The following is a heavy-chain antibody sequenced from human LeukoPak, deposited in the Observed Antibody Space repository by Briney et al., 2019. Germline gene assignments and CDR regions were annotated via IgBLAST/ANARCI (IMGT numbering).Heavy chain of an antibody. Sequence: GGSLRLSCAASGFTFSSYGMHWVRQAPGKGLEWVADISYDGNNKYYADSVKGRFTISRDNSKNTLYVQMNSLREEDTAVYYCVKESSPAWIRLWSSAFDRWGQGTMVTVSS. CDR2: ISYDGNNK. CDR3: VKESSPAWIRLWSSAFDR. D-gene: IGHD5-18*01. J-gene: IGHJ3*02. CDR1: GFTFSSYG. V-gene: IGHV3-30*18.